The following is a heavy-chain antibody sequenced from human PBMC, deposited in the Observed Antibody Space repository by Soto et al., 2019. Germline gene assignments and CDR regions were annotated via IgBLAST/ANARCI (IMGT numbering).Heavy chain of an antibody. Sequence: ASVKVSCKASGYTFTGYYMHWVRQAPGQGLEWMGWINPNSGGTNYAQKFQGWVTMTRDTSISTAYMELSRLRSDDTAVYYCAREPSYYYGSGSYSNTTYYYYGMDVWGQGTTVTVSS. D-gene: IGHD3-10*01. CDR1: GYTFTGYY. V-gene: IGHV1-2*04. CDR3: AREPSYYYGSGSYSNTTYYYYGMDV. J-gene: IGHJ6*02. CDR2: INPNSGGT.